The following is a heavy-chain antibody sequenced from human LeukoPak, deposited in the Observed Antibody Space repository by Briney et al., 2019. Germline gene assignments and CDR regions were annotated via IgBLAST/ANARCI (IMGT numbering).Heavy chain of an antibody. CDR1: GYTFTSYG. J-gene: IGHJ6*02. CDR3: ARDYGVNYYYYHGMDV. D-gene: IGHD4-17*01. V-gene: IGHV1-18*01. CDR2: ISAYNGNT. Sequence: ASVKVSCKASGYTFTSYGISWVRQAPGQGLEWMGWISAYNGNTNYAQKLQGRVTMTTDTSTSTAYMELRSLRSDDTAVYYCARDYGVNYYYYHGMDVWGQGTTVTVSS.